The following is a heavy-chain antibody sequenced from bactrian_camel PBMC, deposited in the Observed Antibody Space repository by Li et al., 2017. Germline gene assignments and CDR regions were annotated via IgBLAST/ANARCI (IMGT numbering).Heavy chain of an antibody. CDR2: IGQHGDT. Sequence: DVQLVESGGGSVQTGGSLRLSCVASGYIYSSHCMGWVRQAPGKEREGVAGIGQHGDTSYADSVKGRFTISRDNTRYTLYLQMNGLKTDDTAVYYCAATCEVQLIDFDYWGQGTQVTVS. CDR3: AATCEVQLIDFDY. V-gene: IGHV3S67*01. J-gene: IGHJ4*01. CDR1: GYIYSSHC.